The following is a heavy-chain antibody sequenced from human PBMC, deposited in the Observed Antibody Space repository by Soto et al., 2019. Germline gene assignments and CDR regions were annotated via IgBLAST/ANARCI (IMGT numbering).Heavy chain of an antibody. CDR2: TPHSGSP. Sequence: SETLSLTCTVSGDSVSRGSYHWSWIRQPPGKGLEWIGFTPHSGSPGYNPSLKSRVLISLDTSKNQLSLKVTSVTAADTAEYYCARIGWGGDSWGPGTLVTVSS. D-gene: IGHD3-10*01. J-gene: IGHJ4*02. CDR1: GDSVSRGSYH. V-gene: IGHV4-61*01. CDR3: ARIGWGGDS.